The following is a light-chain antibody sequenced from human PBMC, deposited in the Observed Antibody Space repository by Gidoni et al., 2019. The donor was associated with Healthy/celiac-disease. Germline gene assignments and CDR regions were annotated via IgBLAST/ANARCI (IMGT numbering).Light chain of an antibody. J-gene: IGKJ2*01. V-gene: IGKV3-20*01. Sequence: EIVLTQSPGTLSLSPGERATLSCRASQSVSRSYLAWYQQKPGQAPRLLIYGASSRATGIPDRFSGSGSGTDFTLTISRLEPEDFAVYYCQQYGSSPVTFGQGTKLEIK. CDR3: QQYGSSPVT. CDR1: QSVSRSY. CDR2: GAS.